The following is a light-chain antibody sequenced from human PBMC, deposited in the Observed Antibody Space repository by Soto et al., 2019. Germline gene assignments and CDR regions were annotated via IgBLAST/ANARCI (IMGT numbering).Light chain of an antibody. V-gene: IGKV4-1*01. Sequence: DVVMTQSPDSLTVSLGERATINCKSSQNLFYSSNQKNFLAWYQQKPGQSPKLLIYWASTRDSGVPDRFSGSGSETDFTLTISNLQAEDVAVYYCQQYYSTPRTFGQGTRVEIK. CDR1: QNLFYSSNQKNF. J-gene: IGKJ1*01. CDR2: WAS. CDR3: QQYYSTPRT.